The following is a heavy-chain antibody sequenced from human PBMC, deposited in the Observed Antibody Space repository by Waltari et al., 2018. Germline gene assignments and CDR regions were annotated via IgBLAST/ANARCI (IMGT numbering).Heavy chain of an antibody. CDR3: ARAGSRITIFGVDFYYYGMDV. D-gene: IGHD3-3*01. CDR2: IYTSGST. CDR1: GGSISSGSYY. Sequence: QVQLQESGPGLVKPSQTLSLTCTVSGGSISSGSYYWSWIRQPAGKGLEWIGRIYTSGSTNYNPSLKSRVTISVDTSKNQFSLKLSSVTAADTAVYYCARAGSRITIFGVDFYYYGMDVWGQGTTVTVSS. V-gene: IGHV4-61*02. J-gene: IGHJ6*02.